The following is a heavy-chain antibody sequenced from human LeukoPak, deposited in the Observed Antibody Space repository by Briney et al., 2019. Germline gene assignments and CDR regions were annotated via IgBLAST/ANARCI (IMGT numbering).Heavy chain of an antibody. J-gene: IGHJ4*02. D-gene: IGHD3-10*01. Sequence: ASETLSLTCAVSGGPFSGYFWSWIRQSSGKGLEWIGEIHNSGTTNYNPSLNSRVTISEDTSRNQFYLNLSSVTAADTAVYYCARRYYYNLGSFPFDFWGQGTLVTVSS. V-gene: IGHV4-34*01. CDR3: ARRYYYNLGSFPFDF. CDR2: IHNSGTT. CDR1: GGPFSGYF.